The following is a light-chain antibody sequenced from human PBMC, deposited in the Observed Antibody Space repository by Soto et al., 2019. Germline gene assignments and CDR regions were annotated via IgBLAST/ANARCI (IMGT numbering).Light chain of an antibody. J-gene: IGKJ2*01. CDR3: QQYNNWPPMYT. V-gene: IGKV3-15*01. CDR2: GAS. CDR1: QVISSN. Sequence: EIVMTQSPATLSVSPGQRATLSCRASQVISSNLAWYQQRPGQPPRLLIYGASTRATGIPARFSGSGSGTEFTLTINSLQSEDFAVYYCQQYNNWPPMYTFGQGTKLEIK.